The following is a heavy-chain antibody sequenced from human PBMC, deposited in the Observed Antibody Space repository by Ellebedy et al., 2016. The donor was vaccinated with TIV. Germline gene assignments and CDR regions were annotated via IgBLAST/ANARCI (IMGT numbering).Heavy chain of an antibody. Sequence: SETLSLTCTVSGGSISSYYWSWIRQPPGKGLEWIGYIYYSGSTNYNPSLKSRVTISVDTSKNQFSLKLSSVTAADTAVYYCARHSRRWDSIAWFDPWGQGTLVTVSS. D-gene: IGHD3-22*01. CDR1: GGSISSYY. V-gene: IGHV4-59*08. CDR3: ARHSRRWDSIAWFDP. J-gene: IGHJ5*02. CDR2: IYYSGST.